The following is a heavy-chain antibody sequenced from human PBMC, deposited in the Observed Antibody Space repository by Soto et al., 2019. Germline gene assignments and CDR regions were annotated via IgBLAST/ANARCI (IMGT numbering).Heavy chain of an antibody. V-gene: IGHV3-74*01. CDR3: ASFYDSSGYWDDAFDI. CDR2: INSDGSST. Sequence: GGSLRLSCAASGFTFSSYWMHWVRQAPGKGLVWVSRINSDGSSTSYADSVKGRFTISRDNAKNTLYLQMNSLRAEDTAVYYCASFYDSSGYWDDAFDIWGQGTMVTVSS. D-gene: IGHD3-22*01. J-gene: IGHJ3*02. CDR1: GFTFSSYW.